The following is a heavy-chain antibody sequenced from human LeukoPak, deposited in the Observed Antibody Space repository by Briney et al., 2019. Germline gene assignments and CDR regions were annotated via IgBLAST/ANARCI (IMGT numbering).Heavy chain of an antibody. V-gene: IGHV3-23*01. CDR3: AKGTTKGDSGSSSFDY. CDR1: GVTVSSNY. CDR2: ITGSGGST. D-gene: IGHD3-10*01. J-gene: IGHJ4*02. Sequence: GGSLRLSCAASGVTVSSNYMSWVRQAPGKGLEWVSAITGSGGSTYYADSVKGRFTISRDNSKNTLYLRMNSLRADDTAVYYCAKGTTKGDSGSSSFDYWGQGTLVTVSS.